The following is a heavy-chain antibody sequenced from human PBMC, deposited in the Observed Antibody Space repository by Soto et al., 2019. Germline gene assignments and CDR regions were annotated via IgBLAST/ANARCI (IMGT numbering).Heavy chain of an antibody. CDR3: AREGRVYSYGFHYYYYGMDV. CDR2: IYYSGST. V-gene: IGHV4-59*01. D-gene: IGHD5-18*01. Sequence: QVQLQESGPGLVKPSETLSLTCTVSGGSISSYYWSWIRQPPGKGLEWIGYIYYSGSTNYNPSLKSRVTISVDTSKNQFSLKLSSVTAADTAVYYCAREGRVYSYGFHYYYYGMDVWGQGTTVTVSS. CDR1: GGSISSYY. J-gene: IGHJ6*02.